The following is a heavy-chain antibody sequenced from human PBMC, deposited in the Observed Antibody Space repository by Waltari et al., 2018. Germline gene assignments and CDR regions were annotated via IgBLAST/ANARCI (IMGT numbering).Heavy chain of an antibody. CDR2: ISSSTTT. D-gene: IGHD5-12*01. V-gene: IGHV3-48*01. CDR3: ARGRDGYIQDVFDI. CDR1: GCPFSTYN. Sequence: EVQLVESGGGLVPPGEPLSLSCAASGCPFSTYNMNWVRQAPGKGLEWVSYISSSTTTYYADYVKGRFTISRDNAKNSLYLQMNSLRAEDTALYYCARGRDGYIQDVFDIWGQGTMVSVSS. J-gene: IGHJ3*02.